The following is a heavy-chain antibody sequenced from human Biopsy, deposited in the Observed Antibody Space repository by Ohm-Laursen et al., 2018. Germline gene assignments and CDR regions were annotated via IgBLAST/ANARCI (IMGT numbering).Heavy chain of an antibody. CDR1: EGTFSNYG. CDR2: NIPILGTG. D-gene: IGHD3-9*01. Sequence: ASVKVSCNAPEGTFSNYGVNWVRQAPGQGLEWLGGNIPILGTGNYAQKFQDRVTVAADTSTSTATMELRSLRSDDTAVYYCATKLTGYFHHWGQGTLVIVSS. CDR3: ATKLTGYFHH. J-gene: IGHJ1*01. V-gene: IGHV1-69*06.